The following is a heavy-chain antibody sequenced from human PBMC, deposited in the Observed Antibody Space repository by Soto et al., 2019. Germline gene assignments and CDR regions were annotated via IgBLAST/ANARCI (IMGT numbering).Heavy chain of an antibody. V-gene: IGHV3-30*18. CDR3: AKGLDVVMVLSATRGLDV. CDR1: GFTFSNFG. CDR2: ISYDGRSE. Sequence: QVQLVESGGGMIQPGKSLRLSCVASGFTFSNFGMHWVRQAPGKGLEWVAGISYDGRSESYVDSVRGRFNLSRDNSKNTQSLQMISRRPEDTRVYYCAKGLDVVMVLSATRGLDVWGQGTTVAVSS. D-gene: IGHD2-15*01. J-gene: IGHJ6*02.